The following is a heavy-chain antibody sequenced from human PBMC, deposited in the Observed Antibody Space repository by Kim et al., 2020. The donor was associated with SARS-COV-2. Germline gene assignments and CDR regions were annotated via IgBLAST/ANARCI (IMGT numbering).Heavy chain of an antibody. D-gene: IGHD6-13*01. CDR3: ARVLTPRVHIAAAGEIDY. Sequence: ASVKVSCKASGYTFTSYDINWVRQATGQGLEWMGWMNPNSGNTGYAQKFQGRVTMTRNTSISTAYMELSSLRSEDTAVYYCARVLTPRVHIAAAGEIDYWGQGTLVTVSS. CDR2: MNPNSGNT. CDR1: GYTFTSYD. V-gene: IGHV1-8*01. J-gene: IGHJ4*02.